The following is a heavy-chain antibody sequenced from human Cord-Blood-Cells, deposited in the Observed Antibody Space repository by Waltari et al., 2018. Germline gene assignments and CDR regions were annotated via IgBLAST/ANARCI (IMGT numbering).Heavy chain of an antibody. CDR1: GFTFSSYW. Sequence: EVQLVESGGGLVQPGGSLRLSCAASGFTFSSYWMHWVRQAPGTGLVWVLRMNSDGSSTSYADSVKGRFTSSRDNAKNTLYLQMNSLRAEDTAVYYCARENFRGYSYGYADYWGQGTLVTVSS. V-gene: IGHV3-74*01. CDR2: MNSDGSST. D-gene: IGHD5-18*01. J-gene: IGHJ4*02. CDR3: ARENFRGYSYGYADY.